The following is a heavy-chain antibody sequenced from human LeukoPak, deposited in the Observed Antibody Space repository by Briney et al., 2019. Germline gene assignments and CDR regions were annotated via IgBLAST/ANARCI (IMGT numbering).Heavy chain of an antibody. CDR2: IYYSGST. J-gene: IGHJ4*02. V-gene: IGHV4-39*01. CDR1: GGSISTITYY. Sequence: SETLSLTCTVSGGSISTITYYWGWIRQPPGKGLEWIGSIYYSGSTYYNPSLKSRVTISVDTSKNQFSLKLSSVTAADTAVYYCARPRGGGYDTFDYWGQGTLVTVSS. CDR3: ARPRGGGYDTFDY. D-gene: IGHD5-12*01.